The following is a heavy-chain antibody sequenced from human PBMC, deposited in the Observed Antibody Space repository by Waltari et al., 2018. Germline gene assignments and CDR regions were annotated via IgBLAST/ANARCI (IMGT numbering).Heavy chain of an antibody. CDR3: ARGGATRPWGSDR. V-gene: IGHV4-4*07. Sequence: QGQLQESGPGLVKPAETRSRTCNGSGGSRRMFYGTWIRQPAGTGLGWIGRMYIGATTIYNPSLKSRVTMSIDTSKNQLSLDLTSVTAADTAVYYCARGGATRPWGSDRWGQGALVTVSS. CDR2: MYIGATT. J-gene: IGHJ5*02. D-gene: IGHD6-6*01. CDR1: GGSRRMFY.